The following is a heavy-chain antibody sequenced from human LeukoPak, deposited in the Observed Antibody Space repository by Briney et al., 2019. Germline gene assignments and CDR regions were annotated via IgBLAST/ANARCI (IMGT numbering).Heavy chain of an antibody. CDR1: GVSISSSNW. CDR3: ARDGGHEGRDFDY. Sequence: SETLSLTCAVSGVSISSSNWWSWVRQPPGKGLEWIGEIYHSGSTNYNPSLKSRVTISVDTSKNQFSLKLSSVTAADTAVYYCARDGGHEGRDFDYWGQGTLVTVSS. V-gene: IGHV4-4*02. D-gene: IGHD3-16*01. J-gene: IGHJ4*02. CDR2: IYHSGST.